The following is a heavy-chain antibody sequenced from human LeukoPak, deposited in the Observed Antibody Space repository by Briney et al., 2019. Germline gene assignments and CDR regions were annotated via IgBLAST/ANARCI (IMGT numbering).Heavy chain of an antibody. J-gene: IGHJ5*02. D-gene: IGHD2-15*01. V-gene: IGHV4-39*06. CDR1: GGSISSSSYY. CDR3: ARDRGYCSGGSCYRWFDP. Sequence: SETLSLTCTVSGGSISSSSYYWGWIRQPPGKGLQWIGSFYYTGSTNYNPSLKSRVTISVDTSKNQFPLKLSSVTAADTAVYYCARDRGYCSGGSCYRWFDPWGQGTLVTVSS. CDR2: FYYTGST.